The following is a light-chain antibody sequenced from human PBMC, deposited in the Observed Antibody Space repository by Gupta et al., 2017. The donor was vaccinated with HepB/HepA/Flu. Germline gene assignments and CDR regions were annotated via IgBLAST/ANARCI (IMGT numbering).Light chain of an antibody. CDR3: QQHVSCPLLT. J-gene: IGKJ4*01. V-gene: IGKV3-11*01. Sequence: DIVLPPSPATLSLSPGERATLSCRASQSVSSYLAWYKQKPGQAPRLIIYEASNRDTGIPDRFSGSGYGKDFTLTISSRQPEDFAGYYCQQHVSCPLLTFGGGTKVEIK. CDR1: QSVSSY. CDR2: EAS.